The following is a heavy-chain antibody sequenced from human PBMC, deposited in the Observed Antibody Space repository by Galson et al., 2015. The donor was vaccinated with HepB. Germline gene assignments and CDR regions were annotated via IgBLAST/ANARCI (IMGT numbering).Heavy chain of an antibody. Sequence: SVKVSCKASGYIFSDYSMHWVRQAPGQRLEWMGWIDPAKNNTKYSQKFQGRVSIAVNTSANTAYMELTSLTSEDTAVYYCAKMGGGTWRWYHCFDFWGQGTLVTVSS. J-gene: IGHJ4*02. V-gene: IGHV1-3*01. CDR1: GYIFSDYS. CDR2: IDPAKNNT. CDR3: AKMGGGTWRWYHCFDF. D-gene: IGHD6-13*01.